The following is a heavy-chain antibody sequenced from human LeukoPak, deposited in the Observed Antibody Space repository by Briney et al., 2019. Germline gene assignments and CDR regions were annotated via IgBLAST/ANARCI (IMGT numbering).Heavy chain of an antibody. Sequence: SETLSLTCTVSGGSISSYYWSWIRQPPGKGLEWIGYIYYSGSTYYNPSLKSRVTISVDTSKNQFSLKLSSVTAADTAVYYCARKRRGYCSSTSCYEEDDYWGQGTLVTVSS. D-gene: IGHD2-2*01. CDR3: ARKRRGYCSSTSCYEEDDY. CDR1: GGSISSYY. V-gene: IGHV4-59*01. J-gene: IGHJ4*02. CDR2: IYYSGST.